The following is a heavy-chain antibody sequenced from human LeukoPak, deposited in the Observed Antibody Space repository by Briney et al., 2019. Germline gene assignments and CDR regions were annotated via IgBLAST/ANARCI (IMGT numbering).Heavy chain of an antibody. CDR1: GGTFSSYA. V-gene: IGHV1-69*05. CDR3: AREGSGYYSSLDY. Sequence: SVKVSCKASGGTFSSYAISWVRQAPGQGLEWMGGIIPIFGTANYAQKFQGRVTITTDESTSTAYMELSSLRSEDTAVYYCAREGSGYYSSLDYWGQGTLVTVSS. D-gene: IGHD3-3*01. J-gene: IGHJ4*02. CDR2: IIPIFGTA.